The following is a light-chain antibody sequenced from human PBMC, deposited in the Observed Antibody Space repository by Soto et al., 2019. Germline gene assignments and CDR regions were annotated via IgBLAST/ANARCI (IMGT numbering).Light chain of an antibody. CDR3: QVWDSSSDPYV. CDR1: NIGSKS. J-gene: IGLJ1*01. Sequence: SYELTQPPSVSVAPGQTARITCGGNNIGSKSVHWYQQKPGQAPVLVVYGDSDRPSGIPERFSGSNSGNTATLTISRVEAGDEADYYCQVWDSSSDPYVFGTGTKV. CDR2: GDS. V-gene: IGLV3-21*02.